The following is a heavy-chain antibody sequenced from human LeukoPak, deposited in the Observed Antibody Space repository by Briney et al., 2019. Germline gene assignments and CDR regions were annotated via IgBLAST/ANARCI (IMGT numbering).Heavy chain of an antibody. V-gene: IGHV1-2*02. Sequence: ASVKVSCKASRYTFTGYYMHWVRQAPGQGLAWMGWINPNSGDTNYAQKFQGRVTMTRDTSITTAYMELSRLRSDDTAVYFCASGWSITGWYNNWFDPWGQGTLVTVSS. CDR2: INPNSGDT. D-gene: IGHD6-19*01. CDR3: ASGWSITGWYNNWFDP. J-gene: IGHJ5*02. CDR1: RYTFTGYY.